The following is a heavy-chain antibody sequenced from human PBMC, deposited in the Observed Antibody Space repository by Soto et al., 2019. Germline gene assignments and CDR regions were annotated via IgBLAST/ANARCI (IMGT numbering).Heavy chain of an antibody. CDR1: GGTFSSYA. V-gene: IGHV1-69*13. J-gene: IGHJ6*02. Sequence: ASVKVSCKASGGTFSSYAISWVRQAPGQGLEWMGGIIPIFGTANYAQKFQGRVTITADESTSTAYMELSSLRSEDTAVYYCGEGIAAPPDYYYGMDVWGQGTTVTVSS. CDR3: GEGIAAPPDYYYGMDV. CDR2: IIPIFGTA. D-gene: IGHD6-13*01.